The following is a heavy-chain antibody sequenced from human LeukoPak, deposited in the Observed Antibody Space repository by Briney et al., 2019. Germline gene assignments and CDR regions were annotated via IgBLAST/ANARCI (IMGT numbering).Heavy chain of an antibody. J-gene: IGHJ4*02. CDR2: IYSGGNT. CDR1: GFTVSSNY. D-gene: IGHD1-26*01. CDR3: ARQWVGLYYFDS. V-gene: IGHV3-53*01. Sequence: GGSLSLSCAASGFTVSSNYMNWVRQAPGKGLEWVSLIYSGGNTYYADSVKGRFTISRDNSKNTLYLQMNSLRAEDTAMYYCARQWVGLYYFDSWGQGTLVTVSS.